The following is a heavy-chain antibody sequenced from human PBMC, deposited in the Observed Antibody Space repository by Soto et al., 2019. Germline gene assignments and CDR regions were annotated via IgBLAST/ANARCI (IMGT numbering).Heavy chain of an antibody. D-gene: IGHD5-18*01. V-gene: IGHV1-69*13. J-gene: IGHJ6*02. Sequence: ASVKVSCKASGGSFTYSLSWVRQAPGQGLEWMGGIIPIFGTANYAQKFQGRVTITADESTKTAYMELSTLRSEDTAVYYCARLHSHGTYGMDVWGQGTTVTVSS. CDR2: IIPIFGTA. CDR1: GGSFTYS. CDR3: ARLHSHGTYGMDV.